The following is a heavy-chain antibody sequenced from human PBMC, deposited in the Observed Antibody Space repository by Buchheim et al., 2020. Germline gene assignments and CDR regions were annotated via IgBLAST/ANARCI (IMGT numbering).Heavy chain of an antibody. CDR2: ILPILGTV. V-gene: IGHV1-69*04. J-gene: IGHJ4*02. CDR3: ARGSTTILDY. Sequence: QVHLVQSGAEVKRPGSSVKVSCKASGGSFTSYALSWVRQAPGQGLEWLGRILPILGTVDYAQKFQGRGTLTADKSTSTAYMELSSLRSDDTAVYYCARGSTTILDYWGQGTL. CDR1: GGSFTSYA. D-gene: IGHD2-2*01.